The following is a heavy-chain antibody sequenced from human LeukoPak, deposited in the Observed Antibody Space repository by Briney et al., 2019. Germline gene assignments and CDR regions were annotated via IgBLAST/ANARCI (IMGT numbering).Heavy chain of an antibody. CDR2: INHSGST. J-gene: IGHJ5*02. D-gene: IGHD3-3*01. CDR3: VRRRYDFWSGYYDWFDP. Sequence: PSETLSLTCAVYGGSFSGYYWSWIRQPPGKGLEWIGEINHSGSTNYNPSLKSRVTISVDTSKNQFSLKLSSVTAADTAVYYCVRRRYDFWSGYYDWFDPWGQGTLVTVSS. CDR1: GGSFSGYY. V-gene: IGHV4-34*01.